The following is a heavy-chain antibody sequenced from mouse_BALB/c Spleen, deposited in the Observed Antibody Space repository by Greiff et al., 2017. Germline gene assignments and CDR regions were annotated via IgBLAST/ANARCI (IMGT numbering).Heavy chain of an antibody. Sequence: VQLQQSGAELMKPGASVKISCKATGYTFSSYWIEWVKQRPGHGLEWIGEILPGSGSTNYNEKFKGKATFTADSSSNTAYMQLSSLTSEDSAVYYCARGVYGSRFAYWGQGTLVTVSA. CDR2: ILPGSGST. D-gene: IGHD1-1*01. J-gene: IGHJ3*01. CDR3: ARGVYGSRFAY. V-gene: IGHV1-9*01. CDR1: GYTFSSYW.